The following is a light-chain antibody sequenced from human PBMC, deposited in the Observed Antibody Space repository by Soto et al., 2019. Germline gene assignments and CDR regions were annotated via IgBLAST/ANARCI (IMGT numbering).Light chain of an antibody. CDR3: SSYTHSSTLV. V-gene: IGLV2-14*01. CDR1: SSDVGRYNY. Sequence: QSVLTQPASVPGSPGQSITISCTGTSSDVGRYNYVSWYQQHPGKAPKLMIYDVSNRPSGVSNRFSGSKSGNTASLTISGLQAEDEADYYCSSYTHSSTLVFGTGTKLTVL. CDR2: DVS. J-gene: IGLJ1*01.